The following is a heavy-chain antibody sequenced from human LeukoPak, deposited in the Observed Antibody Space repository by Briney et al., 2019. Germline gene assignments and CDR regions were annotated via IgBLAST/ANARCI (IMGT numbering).Heavy chain of an antibody. V-gene: IGHV3-74*01. Sequence: PGGSLRLSCVASGFTFSSYRMHWVRQAPGKGLVWVSRINGDGRSTSYADSVKGRFTISRDNAKNTLYLQMNSLRAEDTALYYCARGQLYCTGGYCYFDSWGQGTLVTVSS. D-gene: IGHD2-8*02. CDR1: GFTFSSYR. CDR3: ARGQLYCTGGYCYFDS. J-gene: IGHJ4*02. CDR2: INGDGRST.